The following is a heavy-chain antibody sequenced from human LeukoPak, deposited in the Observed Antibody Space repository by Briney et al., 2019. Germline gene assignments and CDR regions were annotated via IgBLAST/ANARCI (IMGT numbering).Heavy chain of an antibody. V-gene: IGHV1-8*01. J-gene: IGHJ6*02. D-gene: IGHD6-13*01. Sequence: ASVKVSCKASGYTFTSYDINWVRQATGQGLEWMGWMNPNSGNTGYAQKFQGRVTMTRNTSISTAYMELSSLRSEDTAVYYCARRPGYSSSWYYYYYGMDVWGQGTTVTVSS. CDR3: ARRPGYSSSWYYYYYGMDV. CDR1: GYTFTSYD. CDR2: MNPNSGNT.